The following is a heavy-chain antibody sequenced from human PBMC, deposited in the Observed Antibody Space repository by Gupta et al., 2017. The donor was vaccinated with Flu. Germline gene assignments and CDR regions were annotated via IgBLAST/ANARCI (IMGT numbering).Heavy chain of an antibody. V-gene: IGHV1-69*02. CDR3: ARISGYCSGGSCSPFDY. J-gene: IGHJ4*02. CDR1: GGTFSSYT. D-gene: IGHD2-15*01. CDR2: IIPILGIA. Sequence: QVQLVQSGAEVKKPGSSVKVSCKASGGTFSSYTISWVRQAPGQGLEWMGRIIPILGIANYAQKFQGRVTITADKSTSTAYMELSSLRSEDTAVYYCARISGYCSGGSCSPFDYWGQGTLVTVSS.